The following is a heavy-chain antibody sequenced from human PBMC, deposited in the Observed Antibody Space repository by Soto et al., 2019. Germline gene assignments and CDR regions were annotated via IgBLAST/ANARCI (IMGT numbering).Heavy chain of an antibody. Sequence: GGSLRLSCAASGFTFSSYSMNWVRQAPGKGLEWVSSISSSSSYIYYADSVKGRFTISRDNAKNSLYLQMNSLRAEDTAVYYCASSSGYDWDFDYWGQGTLVTVSS. V-gene: IGHV3-21*01. CDR1: GFTFSSYS. CDR2: ISSSSSYI. D-gene: IGHD5-12*01. CDR3: ASSSGYDWDFDY. J-gene: IGHJ4*02.